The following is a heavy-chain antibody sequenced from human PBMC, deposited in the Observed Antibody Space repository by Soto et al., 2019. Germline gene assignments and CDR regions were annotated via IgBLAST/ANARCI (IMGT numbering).Heavy chain of an antibody. Sequence: SVKVSCKASGGSLSNFGIIWVRQAPGQGLEWMGGILPVFGRPNYAQRFRGRLTITADESTSRGYMELISLRSDDTDVYYCAREGSGYNFWGQGTQVTVSS. CDR3: AREGSGYNF. V-gene: IGHV1-69*13. CDR2: ILPVFGRP. J-gene: IGHJ4*02. CDR1: GGSLSNFG. D-gene: IGHD5-12*01.